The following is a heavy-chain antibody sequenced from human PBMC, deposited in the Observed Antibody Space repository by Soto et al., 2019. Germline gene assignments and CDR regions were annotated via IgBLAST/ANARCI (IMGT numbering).Heavy chain of an antibody. V-gene: IGHV3-30-3*01. J-gene: IGHJ4*02. CDR3: ARDHSVDSSGSFDY. CDR2: ISYDGSNK. D-gene: IGHD3-22*01. Sequence: GGSLRLSCAASGFTFSSYAMHWVRQAPGKGLEWVAVISYDGSNKYYADSVKGRFTISRDNSKNTLYLQMNSLRAEDTAVYYCARDHSVDSSGSFDYWGQGTLVTVSS. CDR1: GFTFSSYA.